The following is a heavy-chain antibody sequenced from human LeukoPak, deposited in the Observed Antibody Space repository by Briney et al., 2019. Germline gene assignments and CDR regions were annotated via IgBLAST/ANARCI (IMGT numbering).Heavy chain of an antibody. CDR1: GYTFTGYY. J-gene: IGHJ4*02. CDR3: ARGARYGGNSGVGLD. Sequence: ASVKVSCKASGYTFTGYYMHWVRQAPGQGLEWMGWINPNSGGTNYAQKFQGWVTMTRDTSISTAYMELSRLRSDDTAVYYCARGARYGGNSGVGLDWGQGTLVTVSS. V-gene: IGHV1-2*04. CDR2: INPNSGGT. D-gene: IGHD4-23*01.